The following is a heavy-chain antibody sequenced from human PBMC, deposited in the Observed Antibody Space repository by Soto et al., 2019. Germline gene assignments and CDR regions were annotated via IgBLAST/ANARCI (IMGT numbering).Heavy chain of an antibody. Sequence: GGSLRLSCAASGFTFSSYGMHWVRQAPGKGLEWVAAISYDGSNKYYADSVKGRFTISRDNSKNTLYLQMNSLRAEDTAVYYCAKILYSSSWYYYYGMDVWGQGTTVTVSS. V-gene: IGHV3-30*18. D-gene: IGHD6-6*01. CDR1: GFTFSSYG. J-gene: IGHJ6*02. CDR2: ISYDGSNK. CDR3: AKILYSSSWYYYYGMDV.